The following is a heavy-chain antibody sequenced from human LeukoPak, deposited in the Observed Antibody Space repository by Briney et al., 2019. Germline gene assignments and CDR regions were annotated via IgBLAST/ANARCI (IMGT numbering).Heavy chain of an antibody. D-gene: IGHD6-25*01. Sequence: GGSLRLSCAASGFTFSSYAMSWVRQAPGKGLEWVSAISGSGGSTYYADSVKGRFTISRDNSKNTLYLQMNSLRAEDTAVYYCAKGSVYYYYYGMDVWGQGTTVTVSS. CDR3: AKGSVYYYYYGMDV. CDR2: ISGSGGST. CDR1: GFTFSSYA. V-gene: IGHV3-23*01. J-gene: IGHJ6*02.